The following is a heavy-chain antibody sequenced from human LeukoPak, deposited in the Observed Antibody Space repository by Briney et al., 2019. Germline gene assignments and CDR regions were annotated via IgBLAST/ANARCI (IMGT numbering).Heavy chain of an antibody. D-gene: IGHD5-18*01. CDR2: INYSGSS. J-gene: IGHJ4*02. CDR1: GGSSSGYY. CDR3: AKFRYGYMGVDL. Sequence: PSETRSLTCRVYGGSSSGYYGSWIRKPPGKGLEWIGEINYSGSSNYRRSLKSRVIISVDTSKNQFSLKLRSVTAADTAVYYCAKFRYGYMGVDLWGQGTQVTVSS. V-gene: IGHV4-34*01.